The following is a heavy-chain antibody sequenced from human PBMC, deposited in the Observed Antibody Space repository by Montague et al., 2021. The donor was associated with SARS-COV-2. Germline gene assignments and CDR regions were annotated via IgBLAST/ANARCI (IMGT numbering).Heavy chain of an antibody. J-gene: IGHJ4*02. CDR2: IYYSGST. Sequence: TLSLTCTVSGGSISSGGYYWSWIRQHPGKGLEWIGYIYYSGSTYYNPSHKSRVTISVDTSKNQFSLKLSSATAADTAVYYCARTPAVYVVVVPAARGHFDYWGQGTLVTVSS. CDR3: ARTPAVYVVVVPAARGHFDY. CDR1: GGSISSGGYY. D-gene: IGHD2-2*01. V-gene: IGHV4-31*03.